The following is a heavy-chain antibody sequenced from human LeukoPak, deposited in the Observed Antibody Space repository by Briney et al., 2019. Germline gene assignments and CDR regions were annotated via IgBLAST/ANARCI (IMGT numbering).Heavy chain of an antibody. D-gene: IGHD5-12*01. J-gene: IGHJ4*02. CDR1: GFTFSIYG. V-gene: IGHV3-30*02. CDR2: IWYDGSNK. Sequence: GGSLRLSCAASGFTFSIYGMHWVRQAPGKGLEWVAVIWYDGSNKYYADSVKGRFTISRDNSKNTLYLQMNSLRPEDTAVYYCAEDSGYEASPDYWGQGTLVTVSS. CDR3: AEDSGYEASPDY.